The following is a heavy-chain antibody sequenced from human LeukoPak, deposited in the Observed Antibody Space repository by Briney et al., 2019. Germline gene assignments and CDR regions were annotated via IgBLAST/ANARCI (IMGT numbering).Heavy chain of an antibody. CDR3: ARREYCGGDCYFDY. Sequence: SETLSLTCAVSGYSISSGYYWGWIRQLPGEGLEWIGSIYHSGSTYYNPSLKSRVTISVDTSKNQFSLKLSTVTAADTAVYYCARREYCGGDCYFDYWGQRTLVTVSS. CDR1: GYSISSGYY. D-gene: IGHD2-21*01. CDR2: IYHSGST. J-gene: IGHJ4*02. V-gene: IGHV4-38-2*01.